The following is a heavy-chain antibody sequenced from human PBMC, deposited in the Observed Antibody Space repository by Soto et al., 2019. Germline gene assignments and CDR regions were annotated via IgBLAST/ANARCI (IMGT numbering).Heavy chain of an antibody. V-gene: IGHV3-23*01. Sequence: HPGGSLRLSCAASGFTFSSYAMSWVRQAPGKGLEWVSAISGSGGSTYYADSVKGRFTISRDNSKNTLYLQMNSLRAEDTAVYYCAKGPGVVISAYFDYWGQGTLVTVSS. J-gene: IGHJ4*02. CDR3: AKGPGVVISAYFDY. CDR1: GFTFSSYA. D-gene: IGHD3-3*01. CDR2: ISGSGGST.